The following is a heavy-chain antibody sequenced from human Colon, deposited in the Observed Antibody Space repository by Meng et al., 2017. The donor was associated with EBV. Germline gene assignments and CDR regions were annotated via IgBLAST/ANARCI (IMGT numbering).Heavy chain of an antibody. V-gene: IGHV4-4*02. D-gene: IGHD5-24*01. CDR1: GASISSNNW. Sequence: QVQLQESGPGLVEPSGTLSLTCAVSGASISSNNWWSWVRQPPGKGLEWIGEIYHGGNTNYNPSLKSRVTISVDRSNDQFSLSLSSVTAADTAVYYCARGNAYNAPSFDYWGQGTLVTVFS. CDR3: ARGNAYNAPSFDY. CDR2: IYHGGNT. J-gene: IGHJ4*02.